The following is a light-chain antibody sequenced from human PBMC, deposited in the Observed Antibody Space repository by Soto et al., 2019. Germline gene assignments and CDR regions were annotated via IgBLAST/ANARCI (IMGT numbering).Light chain of an antibody. CDR3: CSYAGSIVWV. CDR2: EVS. V-gene: IGLV2-23*02. Sequence: QSALTQPASVSGSPGQSITISCTGTSCDVGSYNLVSWYQQHPGKAPKLMIYEVSKRPSGVSNRFSGSKSGNTASLTISGLQAEDEADYYCCSYAGSIVWVFGTGTKLTVL. CDR1: SCDVGSYNL. J-gene: IGLJ1*01.